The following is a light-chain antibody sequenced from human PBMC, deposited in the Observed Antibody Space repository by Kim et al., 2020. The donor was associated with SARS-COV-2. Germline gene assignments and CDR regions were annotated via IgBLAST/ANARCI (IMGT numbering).Light chain of an antibody. CDR1: KLGDKY. CDR2: QDS. J-gene: IGLJ2*01. Sequence: SYELTQPPSVSVSPGQTASITCSGDKLGDKYACWYQQKPGQSPVLVIYQDSKRPAGIPERFSGSNSGNTATLTINGTQAIDEAVYYCQAWDRSTVVFGGGTQLAVL. V-gene: IGLV3-1*01. CDR3: QAWDRSTVV.